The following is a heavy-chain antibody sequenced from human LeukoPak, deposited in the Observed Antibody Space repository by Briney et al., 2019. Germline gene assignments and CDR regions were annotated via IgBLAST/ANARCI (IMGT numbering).Heavy chain of an antibody. V-gene: IGHV3-23*01. CDR2: ISGSGGST. CDR1: GFTFSSYA. J-gene: IGHJ5*02. CDR3: AKIPYIVVVPAADNWFDP. D-gene: IGHD2-2*01. Sequence: GGSLRLSCAASGFTFSSYAMSWVRQAPGKGLEWVSAISGSGGSTYYADSVKGRFTISRDNSKNTLYLQMNSLRAEDRAVYYCAKIPYIVVVPAADNWFDPWGQGTLVTVSS.